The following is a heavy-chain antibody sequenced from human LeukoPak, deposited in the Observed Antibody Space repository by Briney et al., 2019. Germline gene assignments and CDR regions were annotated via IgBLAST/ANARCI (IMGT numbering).Heavy chain of an antibody. J-gene: IGHJ4*02. D-gene: IGHD3-22*01. CDR2: INPSGGST. CDR3: ARDCLDGDNSGYYDY. V-gene: IGHV1-46*01. Sequence: ASVKVSCKASGYTFTSYYMHWVRQAPGQGLEWMGIINPSGGSTTYAQKFQGRVTMTRDTSTSTVYMELSSLRSEDTAVYYCARDCLDGDNSGYYDYWGQGTLVTVSS. CDR1: GYTFTSYY.